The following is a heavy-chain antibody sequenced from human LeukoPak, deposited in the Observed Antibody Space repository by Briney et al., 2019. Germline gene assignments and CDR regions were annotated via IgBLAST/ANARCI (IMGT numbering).Heavy chain of an antibody. CDR1: GGSISSYY. Sequence: PSETLSLTCTVSGGSISSYYWSWIRQPPGKGLEWIGYIYYSGSTNYNPSLKSRVTISVDTSKNQFSLKLSSVTAADTAVYYCARLRVLTYYYGSGSSVYYFDYWGQGTLVTVSS. J-gene: IGHJ4*02. D-gene: IGHD3-10*01. V-gene: IGHV4-59*12. CDR2: IYYSGST. CDR3: ARLRVLTYYYGSGSSVYYFDY.